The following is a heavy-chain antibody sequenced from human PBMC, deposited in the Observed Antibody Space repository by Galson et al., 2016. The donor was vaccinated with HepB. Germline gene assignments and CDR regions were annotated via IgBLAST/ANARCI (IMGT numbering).Heavy chain of an antibody. J-gene: IGHJ5*01. CDR1: GFTFSSYA. CDR3: TRDNTFRVDS. CDR2: IKADGSDR. V-gene: IGHV3-7*01. Sequence: SLRLSCAASGFTFSSYAMHWVRQAPGKGLEWVANIKADGSDRNYVDSVKGRFPISRDNAKKSLFLQLNNLRAEDTAVYFCTRDNTFRVDSWGQGTLVTVSS.